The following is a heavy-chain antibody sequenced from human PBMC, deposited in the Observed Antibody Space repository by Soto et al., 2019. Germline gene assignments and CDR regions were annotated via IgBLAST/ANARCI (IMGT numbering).Heavy chain of an antibody. CDR3: ARLGYCSSTSCYVLILDY. V-gene: IGHV4-59*01. D-gene: IGHD2-2*01. CDR2: IYYSGST. CDR1: GGSISSYY. Sequence: QVQLQESGPGLVKPSETLSLTCTVSGGSISSYYWSWIRQPPGKGLEWIGYIYYSGSTNYNPSLTSRVTISVDTSKNQFSLKLSSVTAADTAVYYCARLGYCSSTSCYVLILDYWGQGTLVTVSS. J-gene: IGHJ4*02.